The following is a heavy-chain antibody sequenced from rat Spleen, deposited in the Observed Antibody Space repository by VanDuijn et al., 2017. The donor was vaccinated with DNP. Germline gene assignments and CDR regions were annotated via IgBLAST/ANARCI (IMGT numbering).Heavy chain of an antibody. CDR2: MSTSGDT. CDR3: TRDLRVGTGHPYGLDP. CDR1: GFSLTSYG. V-gene: IGHV2S12*01. D-gene: IGHD1-5*01. Sequence: QVQLRESGPGLVQPSQTLSLTCTVSGFSLTSYGVSWVRQPPGKGLEWIAAMSTSGDTSYNSVLESRLSISRDTSKDQVFLKMNSLQTEDTAIYFCTRDLRVGTGHPYGLDPWGQGISVTVSS. J-gene: IGHJ4*01.